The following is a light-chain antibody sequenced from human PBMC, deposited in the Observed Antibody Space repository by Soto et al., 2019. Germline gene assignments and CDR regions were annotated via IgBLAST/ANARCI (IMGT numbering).Light chain of an antibody. J-gene: IGKJ5*01. CDR1: QSVSNTY. V-gene: IGKV3-20*01. Sequence: EIVLTQSAGPLSLSPCQRANISCRASQSVSNTYFAWYQQKPGQAPRLLIYAASSRATGIPDRFSGSGSGTDFTLTISRLEPEDFAVYYCQQYGSSPITFGQGTRLEIK. CDR3: QQYGSSPIT. CDR2: AAS.